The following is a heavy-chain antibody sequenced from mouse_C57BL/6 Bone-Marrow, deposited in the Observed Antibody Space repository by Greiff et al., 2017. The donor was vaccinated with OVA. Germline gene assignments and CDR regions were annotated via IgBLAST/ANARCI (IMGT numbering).Heavy chain of an antibody. V-gene: IGHV5-9-1*02. Sequence: EVQVVESGEGLVKPGGSLKLSCAASGFTFSSYAMSWVRQTPEKRLEWVAYIRSGGDYIYYADTVKGRFTISRDNARNTLYLLVSSLMSEDTAMYYCTRSPYYYGSSFDYWGQGTTLTVSS. J-gene: IGHJ2*01. CDR1: GFTFSSYA. D-gene: IGHD1-1*01. CDR3: TRSPYYYGSSFDY. CDR2: IRSGGDYI.